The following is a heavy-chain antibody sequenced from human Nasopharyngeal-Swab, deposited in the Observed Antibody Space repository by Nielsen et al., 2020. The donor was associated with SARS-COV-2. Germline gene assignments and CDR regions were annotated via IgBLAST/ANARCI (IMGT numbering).Heavy chain of an antibody. Sequence: GGSLRLSCVASGFAFDDYAMHWVRQAPGKGLEWVSGITWNSGSIDYADSLKGRFTISRDNAKNSLYLQMNSLRTEDTAFYYCAKDMSFGGWNFDYWGQGTLVTVSS. J-gene: IGHJ4*02. V-gene: IGHV3-9*01. CDR3: AKDMSFGGWNFDY. CDR2: ITWNSGSI. CDR1: GFAFDDYA. D-gene: IGHD6-19*01.